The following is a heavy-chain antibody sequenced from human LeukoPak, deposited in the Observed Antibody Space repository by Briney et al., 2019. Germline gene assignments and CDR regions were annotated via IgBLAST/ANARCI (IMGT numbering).Heavy chain of an antibody. CDR3: AKEPREYCSSTSCPNWFDS. V-gene: IGHV3-23*01. CDR2: ISASGGTT. D-gene: IGHD2-2*01. CDR1: GFTFNNYA. J-gene: IGHJ5*01. Sequence: GGSLRLSCAASGFTFNNYAMSWVRQAPGKGLEWVSAISASGGTTYYADSVKGRFTISRDNSENTLFLQMNSLRAEDTAVYYCAKEPREYCSSTSCPNWFDSWGQGTLVTVS.